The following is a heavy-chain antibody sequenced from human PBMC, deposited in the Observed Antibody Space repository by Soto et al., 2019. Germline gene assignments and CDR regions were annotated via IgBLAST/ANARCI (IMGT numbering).Heavy chain of an antibody. CDR3: TKLGGTWGGSYRSYFDY. J-gene: IGHJ4*02. CDR2: ISYDGSNK. D-gene: IGHD3-16*02. V-gene: IGHV3-30*18. CDR1: GFTFSSYG. Sequence: QVQLVESGGGVVQPGRSLRLSCAAFGFTFSSYGIHWVRQAPGKGLEWVAVISYDGSNKYYADSVKGRFTISRDNSKNTLYLQMNSLRAEDTAVYYCTKLGGTWGGSYRSYFDYWGQGTLVTVSS.